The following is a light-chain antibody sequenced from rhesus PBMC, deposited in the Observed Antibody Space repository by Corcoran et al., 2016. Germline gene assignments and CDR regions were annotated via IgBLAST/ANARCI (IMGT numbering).Light chain of an antibody. CDR1: QSISSW. CDR3: LQYSSSPFT. J-gene: IGKJ3*01. Sequence: DIQMTQSPSSLSASVGDTVTITCRASQSISSWLDWYQQKPGKATKLLIYKASSLKSGVPSRFSGSGSGTEFTLTISSLQPEDFATYYCLQYSSSPFTFGPGTKLDIK. CDR2: KAS. V-gene: IGKV1-22*01.